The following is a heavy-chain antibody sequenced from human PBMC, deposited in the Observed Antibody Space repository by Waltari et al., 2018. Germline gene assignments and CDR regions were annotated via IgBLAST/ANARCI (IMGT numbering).Heavy chain of an antibody. CDR2: INSDGSDT. CDR1: GFTFSRYW. CDR3: ARMARKTYSSPVAGRDYYYGMDV. J-gene: IGHJ6*02. D-gene: IGHD6-13*01. Sequence: EEQLVESGGGLIQPGESLRVSCAVSGFTFSRYWMNWVRQGPGQGRVWVARINSDGSDTSYADSVKGRFTISRDNAKNTVYLQMKSLRVEDTAVYYCARMARKTYSSPVAGRDYYYGMDVWGLGTTVTVSS. V-gene: IGHV3-74*01.